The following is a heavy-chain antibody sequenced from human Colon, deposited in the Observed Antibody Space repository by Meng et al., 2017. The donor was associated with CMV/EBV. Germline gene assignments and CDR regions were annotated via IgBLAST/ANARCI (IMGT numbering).Heavy chain of an antibody. J-gene: IGHJ4*02. CDR3: ARDYPRPARPKRDY. CDR2: IYPYNGNT. CDR1: GYSFNTQA. D-gene: IGHD3-16*02. V-gene: IGHV1-18*01. Sequence: ASVKVSCKASGYSFNTQAISWVRQAPGHGLEWLGWIYPYNGNTKYAPRLQDRITMTADTSMNTAFLELRSLRVDDTAVYYCARDYPRPARPKRDYWGQGTLVTVSS.